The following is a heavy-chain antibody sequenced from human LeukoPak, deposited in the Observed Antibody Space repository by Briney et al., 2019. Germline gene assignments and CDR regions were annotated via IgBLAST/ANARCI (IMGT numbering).Heavy chain of an antibody. CDR2: ISAYNGNT. J-gene: IGHJ6*02. D-gene: IGHD3-10*01. CDR1: GYTLTSYG. CDR3: AREQLLWFGELPNYYGMDV. V-gene: IGHV1-18*01. Sequence: ASVKVSCKASGYTLTSYGISWVRQAPGQGLEWMGWISAYNGNTNYAQKLQGRVTMTADTSTSTAYMELRSLRSDDTAVYYCAREQLLWFGELPNYYGMDVWGQGTTVTVSS.